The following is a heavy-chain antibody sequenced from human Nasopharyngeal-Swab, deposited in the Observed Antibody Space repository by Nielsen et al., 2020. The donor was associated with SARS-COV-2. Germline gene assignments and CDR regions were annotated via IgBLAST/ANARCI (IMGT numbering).Heavy chain of an antibody. V-gene: IGHV3-13*01. J-gene: IGHJ3*02. CDR3: ARANLGYYYGSGSYAFDI. D-gene: IGHD3-10*01. CDR1: GFTFSSYD. CDR2: IGTAGDT. Sequence: ETLSLTCAASGFTFSSYDMHWVRQATGKGLEWVSAIGTAGDTYYPGSVRGRFTISRENAKNSLYLQMNSLRAGDTAVYYCARANLGYYYGSGSYAFDIRGQGTMVTVSS.